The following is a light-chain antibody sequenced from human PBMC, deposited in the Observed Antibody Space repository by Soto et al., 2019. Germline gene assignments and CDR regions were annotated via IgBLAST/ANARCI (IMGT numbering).Light chain of an antibody. CDR3: QQYGSSPPIT. CDR1: QSVSSSY. J-gene: IGKJ5*01. V-gene: IGKV3D-20*01. Sequence: EIVLTQSPATLSLSPGERATLSCGASQSVSSSYLAWYQQKPGLAPRLLIFDASSRATGIPDRFSGSGFGTDFTLTISRLEPEDFAVYYCQQYGSSPPITFGQGTRLRL. CDR2: DAS.